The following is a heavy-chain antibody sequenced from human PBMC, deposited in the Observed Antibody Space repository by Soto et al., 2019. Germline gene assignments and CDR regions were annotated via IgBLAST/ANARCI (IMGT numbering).Heavy chain of an antibody. V-gene: IGHV1-18*01. D-gene: IGHD6-13*01. CDR2: ISANNGNT. J-gene: IGHJ2*01. CDR1: GYTFTTFG. Sequence: GASVKVSCKASGYTFTTFGISWVRQAPGQGLEWVGWISANNGNTKYSQKFQGRVTITADESTSTAYMELSSLRSEDTAVYYCARGGRRAAATGPGWYFDLWGRGTLVTVSS. CDR3: ARGGRRAAATGPGWYFDL.